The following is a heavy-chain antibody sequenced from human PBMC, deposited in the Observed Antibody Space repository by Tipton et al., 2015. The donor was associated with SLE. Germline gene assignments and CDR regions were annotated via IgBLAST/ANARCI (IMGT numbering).Heavy chain of an antibody. Sequence: SLRLSCAASGFTFSSFATTWVRQAPGKGLEWVSVIYSGGRIHYADSVKGRFTISRDNSKSTLYLQMNSLKTDDTAVYYCAKTLFGDYGDSWGQGTLVTLYS. D-gene: IGHD4-17*01. CDR1: GFTFSSFA. J-gene: IGHJ4*02. CDR3: AKTLFGDYGDS. V-gene: IGHV3-23*03. CDR2: IYSGGRI.